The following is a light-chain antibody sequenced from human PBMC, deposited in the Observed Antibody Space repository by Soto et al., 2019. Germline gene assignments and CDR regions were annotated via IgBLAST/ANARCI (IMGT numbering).Light chain of an antibody. CDR3: QQSYSTLFT. V-gene: IGKV1-39*01. CDR1: QTIIRY. J-gene: IGKJ3*01. Sequence: DIPMTQSPSSLSASVGDRVTITCRASQTIIRYLNWYQQKPGRAPNLLIYAASSLQSGVPSRCSGSGSGTDFTLTISSLQPEDFATYYCQQSYSTLFTFGPGTKVEIK. CDR2: AAS.